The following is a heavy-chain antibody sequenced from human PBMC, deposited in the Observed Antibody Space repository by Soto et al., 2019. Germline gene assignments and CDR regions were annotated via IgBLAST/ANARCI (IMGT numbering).Heavy chain of an antibody. V-gene: IGHV3-21*01. CDR3: ARESIVATNKIDY. CDR2: ISSSSSYI. CDR1: GFTLSSYW. J-gene: IGHJ4*02. Sequence: GGSLRLSCVASGFTLSSYWMSWVRQAPGKGLEWVSSISSSSSYIYYADSVKGRFTISRDNAKNSLYLQMNSLRAEDTAVYYCARESIVATNKIDYWGQGTLVTVSS. D-gene: IGHD5-12*01.